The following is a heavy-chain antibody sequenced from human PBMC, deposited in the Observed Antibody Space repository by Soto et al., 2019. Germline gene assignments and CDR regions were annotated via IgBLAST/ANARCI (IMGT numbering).Heavy chain of an antibody. CDR1: GFTFRNYA. D-gene: IGHD5-12*01. Sequence: EVQLLESGGGLVQPGGSLRLSCAASGFTFRNYAMSWVRQAPGKGLEWVSVISGSGGSTFYADSVKGRFTISRDNSKNTLYLQMNRLRAEDTAVYYCAKGHAGDAYNYGYWGQGTLVTVSS. J-gene: IGHJ4*02. V-gene: IGHV3-23*01. CDR3: AKGHAGDAYNYGY. CDR2: ISGSGGST.